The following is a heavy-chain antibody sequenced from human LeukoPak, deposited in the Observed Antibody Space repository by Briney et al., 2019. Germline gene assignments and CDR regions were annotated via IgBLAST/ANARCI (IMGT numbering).Heavy chain of an antibody. CDR2: ISSSGSTI. Sequence: GGSLRLSCAASGFTFSSYEMNWVRQAPGKGLEWVSYISSSGSTIYYADSVKGRFTISRDNAKNSPYLQMNSLRAEDTAVYYCAELGITMIGGVWGKGTTITISS. V-gene: IGHV3-48*03. D-gene: IGHD3-10*02. CDR3: AELGITMIGGV. J-gene: IGHJ6*04. CDR1: GFTFSSYE.